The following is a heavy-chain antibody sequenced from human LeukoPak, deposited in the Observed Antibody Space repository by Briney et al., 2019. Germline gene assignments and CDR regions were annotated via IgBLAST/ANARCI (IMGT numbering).Heavy chain of an antibody. CDR2: IRYDGSNK. J-gene: IGHJ4*02. CDR3: AKDITDSGSLFGQFDY. Sequence: GGSLRLSCAASGFTFSSYGIHWVRQAPGKGLEWVAFIRYDGSNKYYADSVKGRFTISRDNSKNTLYLQMNSLRAEGMALYYCAKDITDSGSLFGQFDYWGQGTLVTVSS. V-gene: IGHV3-30*02. CDR1: GFTFSSYG. D-gene: IGHD1-26*01.